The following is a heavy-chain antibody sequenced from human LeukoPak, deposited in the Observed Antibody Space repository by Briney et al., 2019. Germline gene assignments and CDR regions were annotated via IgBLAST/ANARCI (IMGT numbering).Heavy chain of an antibody. J-gene: IGHJ3*02. CDR2: IITIFGTA. V-gene: IGHV1-69*05. CDR3: ARSLDSGYDRYAFDI. CDR1: GGTFSSYA. Sequence: SVKASCKDSGGTFSSYAISWVRQAPGQGLEWMGGIITIFGTANYAQKFQGRVTITTDESTSTAYMELSSLRSEDTAVYYCARSLDSGYDRYAFDIWGQGTMVTVSS. D-gene: IGHD5-12*01.